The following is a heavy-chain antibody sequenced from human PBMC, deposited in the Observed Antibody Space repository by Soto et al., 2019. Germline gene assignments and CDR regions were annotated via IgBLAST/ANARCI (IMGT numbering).Heavy chain of an antibody. CDR2: ISGSGGST. D-gene: IGHD6-19*01. J-gene: IGHJ4*02. CDR3: AKPLYSSGWSKFDY. CDR1: GFTFSSYA. Sequence: GGSLRLSCAASGFTFSSYAMSWVRQAPGKGLEWVSGISGSGGSTYYADSVNGRFTISRDNSKNTLYLQMNSLRAEDTAVYYCAKPLYSSGWSKFDYWGQGSVVTVAS. V-gene: IGHV3-23*01.